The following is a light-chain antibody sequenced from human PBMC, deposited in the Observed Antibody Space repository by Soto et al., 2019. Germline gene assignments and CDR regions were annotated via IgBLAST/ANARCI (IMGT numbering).Light chain of an antibody. V-gene: IGLV2-8*01. CDR3: TSYTDSNIYV. J-gene: IGLJ1*01. Sequence: QSALTQPPSASGSPGQSVTISCTGSSSDVGNYNYVSWYQQHPGKAPKLMIYEVIKRPSGAPARFSGSKSGNTASLTVSGLQAEDEADYYCTSYTDSNIYVFGSGTKVTVL. CDR2: EVI. CDR1: SSDVGNYNY.